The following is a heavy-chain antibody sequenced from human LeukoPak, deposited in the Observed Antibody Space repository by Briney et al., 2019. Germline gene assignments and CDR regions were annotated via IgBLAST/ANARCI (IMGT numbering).Heavy chain of an antibody. CDR2: ISSSSSYI. Sequence: GGSLRLSCAASGFTFSSYSMNWVRQAPGKGLEWVSSISSSSSYIYYADSVKGRFTISRDNAKNSLYLQMNSLRAEDTAVYYCARDPTYYYDSSGQNYWGQGTLDTVSS. CDR1: GFTFSSYS. CDR3: ARDPTYYYDSSGQNY. D-gene: IGHD3-22*01. V-gene: IGHV3-21*01. J-gene: IGHJ4*02.